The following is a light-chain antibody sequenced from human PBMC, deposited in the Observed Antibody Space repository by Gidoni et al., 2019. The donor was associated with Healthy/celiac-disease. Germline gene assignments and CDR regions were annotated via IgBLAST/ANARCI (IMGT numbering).Light chain of an antibody. J-gene: IGLJ2*01. Sequence: QSALTQPAPVPGAPGQAITISCTGTSSDVGSYNLVSWYQQHPGKAPKLMIYEGSRRPSGVSNRFSGSKSGNTASLTISGLQAEDEADYYCCSYAGSSTFVVFGGGTKLTVL. CDR1: SSDVGSYNL. CDR3: CSYAGSSTFVV. CDR2: EGS. V-gene: IGLV2-23*01.